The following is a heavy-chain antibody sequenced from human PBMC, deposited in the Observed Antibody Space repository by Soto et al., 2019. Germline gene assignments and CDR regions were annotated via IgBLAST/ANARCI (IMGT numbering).Heavy chain of an antibody. CDR1: GGSISSYY. D-gene: IGHD2-15*01. J-gene: IGHJ5*02. CDR2: IYYSGST. V-gene: IGHV4-59*01. CDR3: ASQKGYCSGGSCSNWFDP. Sequence: PSETLSLTCTVSGGSISSYYWSWIRQPPGKGLEWIGYIYYSGSTNYNPSLKSRVTISVDTSKNQFSLKLSSVTAADTAVYYCASQKGYCSGGSCSNWFDPWGQGTLVTVSS.